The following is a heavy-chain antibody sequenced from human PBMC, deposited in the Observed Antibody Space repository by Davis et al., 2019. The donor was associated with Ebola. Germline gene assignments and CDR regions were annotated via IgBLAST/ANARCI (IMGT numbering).Heavy chain of an antibody. CDR2: IYHSGST. D-gene: IGHD3-3*01. V-gene: IGHV4-38-2*02. CDR3: ARTSRFLEWVAFDY. CDR1: GYSISSGYY. J-gene: IGHJ4*02. Sequence: SETLSLTCTVSGYSISSGYYWGWIRQPPGKGLEWIGSIYHSGSTYYNPSLKSRVTIAVDTSKHQFSLKLSSATAADTAVYYCARTSRFLEWVAFDYWGQGTLVTVSS.